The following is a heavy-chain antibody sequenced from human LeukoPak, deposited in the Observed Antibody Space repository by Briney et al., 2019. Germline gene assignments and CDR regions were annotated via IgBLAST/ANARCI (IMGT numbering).Heavy chain of an antibody. CDR3: AREQNATEGFDY. D-gene: IGHD4-17*01. CDR2: ISAYNGNT. Sequence: VASVKVSCKASGYTFTSYGISWVRQAPGQGLEWMGWISAYNGNTNYAQKFQGRVTMTRDTSTSTVYMELSSLRSEDTAVYYCAREQNATEGFDYWGQGTLVTVSS. V-gene: IGHV1-18*01. CDR1: GYTFTSYG. J-gene: IGHJ4*02.